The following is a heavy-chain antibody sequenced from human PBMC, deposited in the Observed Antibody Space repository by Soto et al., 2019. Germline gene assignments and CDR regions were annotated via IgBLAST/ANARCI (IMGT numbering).Heavy chain of an antibody. J-gene: IGHJ4*02. CDR1: GFSLTTSGVG. Sequence: QITLNESGPTQVKPRQTLTLTCTFSGFSLTTSGVGVGWIRQSPGKAQEWLALIYWDDDKRYSPSLKSRLTIPKDTSKNQVVLTMADLDPADTATYSCAHRVLRTVFGLVTTTAIYFDFWGQGTPVAVSS. D-gene: IGHD3-3*01. V-gene: IGHV2-5*02. CDR2: IYWDDDK. CDR3: AHRVLRTVFGLVTTTAIYFDF.